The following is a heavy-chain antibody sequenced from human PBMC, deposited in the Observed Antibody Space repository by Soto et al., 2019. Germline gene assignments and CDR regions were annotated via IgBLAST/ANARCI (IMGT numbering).Heavy chain of an antibody. Sequence: ASVKVSCKASGYTFTSYGISWVRQAPGQGLEWMGWISVYDGDTNYAQNFQGRVTMTTDTSTSTAYMEMRSLRSDDTAVYYCARDQVAKWAPGSAMVNYYYGMDAWGRGTTVTVSS. CDR2: ISVYDGDT. CDR1: GYTFTSYG. D-gene: IGHD5-18*01. V-gene: IGHV1-18*04. CDR3: ARDQVAKWAPGSAMVNYYYGMDA. J-gene: IGHJ6*02.